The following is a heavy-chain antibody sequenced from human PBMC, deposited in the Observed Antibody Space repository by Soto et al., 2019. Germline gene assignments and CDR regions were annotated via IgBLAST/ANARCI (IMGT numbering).Heavy chain of an antibody. CDR2: IWYDGSNK. CDR1: GFTFSSSA. J-gene: IGHJ5*02. Sequence: GGSLRLSCAVSGFTFSSSAMHWVRQAPGKGLEWVAVIWYDGSNKYYADSVRGRFTISRDNSKNTLYLQMNSLRAEDTAVYYCARDGGCRDGYTVGCNWFDPWGQGTLVTVSS. V-gene: IGHV3-33*08. D-gene: IGHD5-12*01. CDR3: ARDGGCRDGYTVGCNWFDP.